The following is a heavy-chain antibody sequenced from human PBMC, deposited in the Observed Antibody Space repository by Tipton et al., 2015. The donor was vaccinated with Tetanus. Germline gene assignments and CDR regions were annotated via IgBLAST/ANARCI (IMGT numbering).Heavy chain of an antibody. CDR1: GGSISSYY. V-gene: IGHV4-4*07. D-gene: IGHD6-13*01. CDR2: IYTSGST. CDR3: ARHSSSWDYFYYYGMDV. Sequence: TLSLTCTVSGGSISSYYWSWIRQPAGKGLEWIGRIYTSGSTDYNPSLKSRVTISVGTSKNQFSLKLSSVTAADTAVYYCARHSSSWDYFYYYGMDVWGQGTMVTVSS. J-gene: IGHJ6*02.